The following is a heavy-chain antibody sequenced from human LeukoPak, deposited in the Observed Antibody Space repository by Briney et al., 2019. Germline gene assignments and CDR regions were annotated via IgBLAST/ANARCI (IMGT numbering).Heavy chain of an antibody. CDR1: GYTLTELS. CDR2: FDPEDGET. D-gene: IGHD3-3*01. V-gene: IGHV1-24*01. CDR3: ATGNYDFWSGSHSCYFDY. J-gene: IGHJ4*02. Sequence: ASVKVSCKVSGYTLTELSMHWVRQAPGKGLEWMGGFDPEDGETIYTQKFQGRVTMTEDTSTDTAYMELSSLRSEDTAVYYCATGNYDFWSGSHSCYFDYWGQGTLVTVSS.